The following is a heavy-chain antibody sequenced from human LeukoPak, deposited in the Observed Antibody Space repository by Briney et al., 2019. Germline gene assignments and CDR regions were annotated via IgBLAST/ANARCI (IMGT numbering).Heavy chain of an antibody. V-gene: IGHV3-48*03. Sequence: GGSLRLSCAASGFTFSSYEMNWVRQAPGKGLEWVSYISSSGSTIYYADSVKGRFTISRENAKNSLYLQMNSLRAEDTAVYYCASTGPGLRDFDYWGQGTLVTVSS. CDR2: ISSSGSTI. CDR3: ASTGPGLRDFDY. J-gene: IGHJ4*02. CDR1: GFTFSSYE. D-gene: IGHD4-17*01.